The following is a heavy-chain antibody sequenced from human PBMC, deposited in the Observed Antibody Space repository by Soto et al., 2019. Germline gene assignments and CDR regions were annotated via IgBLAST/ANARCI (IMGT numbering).Heavy chain of an antibody. Sequence: ASVKVYCKASGYTFTSYDINWVRQATGQGLEWMGWMNPNSGNTGYAQKFQGTVTMTRKTSISTAYMEMNILRAEDTAVYFCARDPRPRYCTGGSCYQDDVFDIWSQGPMVTVSS. CDR2: MNPNSGNT. J-gene: IGHJ3*02. CDR1: GYTFTSYD. V-gene: IGHV1-8*02. CDR3: ARDPRPRYCTGGSCYQDDVFDI. D-gene: IGHD2-15*01.